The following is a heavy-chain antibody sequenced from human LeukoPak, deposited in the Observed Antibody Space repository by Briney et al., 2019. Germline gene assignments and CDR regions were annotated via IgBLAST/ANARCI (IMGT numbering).Heavy chain of an antibody. V-gene: IGHV1-8*01. CDR3: ARDSEDSPSNDRKWVRVRGPYDGMDV. D-gene: IGHD3-10*01. Sequence: RASVKVSCKASGYTFTSYDINWVRQATGQGLEWMGWMNPNSGNTGYAQKFQGRVTMTRNTSISTAYMELSSLRSEDTAVYYCARDSEDSPSNDRKWVRVRGPYDGMDVWGQGTTVTVSS. CDR1: GYTFTSYD. J-gene: IGHJ6*02. CDR2: MNPNSGNT.